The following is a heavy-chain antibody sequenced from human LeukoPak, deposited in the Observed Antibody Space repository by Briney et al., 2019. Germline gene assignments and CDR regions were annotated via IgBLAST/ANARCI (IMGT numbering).Heavy chain of an antibody. Sequence: GGSLRHSCAASGFTFSTSTMHWVRQAPGKGLEWVAVISYDGSNKFYADSVKGRFAISRDNSKNTLYLQMNSLRGYDSAVYYCARPLSNGYFHDSGGYYPYAMDVWGQGTTVTVSS. CDR2: ISYDGSNK. CDR3: ARPLSNGYFHDSGGYYPYAMDV. J-gene: IGHJ6*02. V-gene: IGHV3-30*09. CDR1: GFTFSTST. D-gene: IGHD3-22*01.